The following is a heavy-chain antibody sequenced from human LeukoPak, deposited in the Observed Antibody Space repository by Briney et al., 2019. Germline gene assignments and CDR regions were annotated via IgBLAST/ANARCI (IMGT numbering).Heavy chain of an antibody. CDR2: IYYSGST. J-gene: IGHJ3*02. V-gene: IGHV4-59*01. CDR1: GGSISSYY. D-gene: IGHD3-10*01. CDR3: ARDSPMVRGDLGAFDI. Sequence: SETLSLTCTVSGGSISSYYWSWIRQPPGKGLEWIGYIYYSGSTNYNPSLKSRVTISVDTSKNQFSLKLSSVTAADTAVYYCARDSPMVRGDLGAFDIWGQGTMVTVSS.